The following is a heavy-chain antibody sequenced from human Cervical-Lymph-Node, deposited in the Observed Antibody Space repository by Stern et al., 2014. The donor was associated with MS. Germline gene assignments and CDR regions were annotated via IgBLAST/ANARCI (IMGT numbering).Heavy chain of an antibody. CDR2: IVPIFATV. J-gene: IGHJ5*02. V-gene: IGHV1-69*01. CDR3: ATSTSSFGGKFDP. D-gene: IGHD2-2*01. CDR1: GGAFSSYS. Sequence: QVQLVESGPEVKKPGSSVKVSCKTSGGAFSSYSINWLRQAPGQGLEWLGGIVPIFATVKYAQSLQGRVTITADGSAGTAYMELSSLKSEDTAIYYCATSTSSFGGKFDPWGQGTLVIVSS.